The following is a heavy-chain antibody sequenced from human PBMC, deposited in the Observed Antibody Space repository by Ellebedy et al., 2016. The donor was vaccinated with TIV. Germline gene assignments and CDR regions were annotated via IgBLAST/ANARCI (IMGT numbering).Heavy chain of an antibody. CDR1: GGSIRNYY. CDR2: MYYSGRS. CDR3: AASESADSDY. Sequence: MPSETLSLTCTVSGGSIRNYYCTWTRQPPGTGLEWIGHMYYSGRSNYNPSLKSRVTMSIDTSKNQFPLTMSSVTAADTAVYYCAASESADSDYWGPGTLVTVSS. V-gene: IGHV4-59*01. D-gene: IGHD2-2*01. J-gene: IGHJ4*02.